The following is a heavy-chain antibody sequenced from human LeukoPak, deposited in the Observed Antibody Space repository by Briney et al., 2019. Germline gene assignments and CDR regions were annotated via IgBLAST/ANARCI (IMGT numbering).Heavy chain of an antibody. CDR1: GGTFSSYA. J-gene: IGHJ4*02. D-gene: IGHD4-17*01. V-gene: IGHV1-69*06. CDR3: ARAVQVTTGGLFDY. Sequence: SVKVSCKASGGTFSSYAINWVRQAPGQGLEWMGGIIPIFGTANYAQKFQGRVTITANKSTSTAYMELSSLRSEDTAVYYCARAVQVTTGGLFDYWGQGTLVTVSS. CDR2: IIPIFGTA.